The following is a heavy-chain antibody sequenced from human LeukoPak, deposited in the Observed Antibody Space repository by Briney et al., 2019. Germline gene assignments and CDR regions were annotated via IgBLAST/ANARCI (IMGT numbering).Heavy chain of an antibody. V-gene: IGHV3-64D*09. Sequence: QSGGSLRLSCSASGFTFSFYAMGWVRQAPGKGLEYVSAISSNGGSTYYADSVKGRFTISRDNSKNTLYLQMSSLRADDTAVYYCVKGFPHYYDSSGFGAFDVWGQGTIVTVSS. CDR1: GFTFSFYA. J-gene: IGHJ3*01. D-gene: IGHD3-22*01. CDR2: ISSNGGST. CDR3: VKGFPHYYDSSGFGAFDV.